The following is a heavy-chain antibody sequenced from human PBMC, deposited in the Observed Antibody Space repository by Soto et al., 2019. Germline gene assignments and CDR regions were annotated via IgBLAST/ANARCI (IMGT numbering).Heavy chain of an antibody. Sequence: QVQLVQSGAEVKKPGSSVKVSCKASGGTFSSYAISWVRQSPGQGLEWIGGIIPIFGTANYAQKFQGRVTITADESTSTAYMELSSLRSEDTAVYYCARIDSSQYYYGSGSLFDYWGQGTLVTVSS. CDR3: ARIDSSQYYYGSGSLFDY. J-gene: IGHJ4*02. D-gene: IGHD3-10*01. CDR1: GGTFSSYA. CDR2: IIPIFGTA. V-gene: IGHV1-69*01.